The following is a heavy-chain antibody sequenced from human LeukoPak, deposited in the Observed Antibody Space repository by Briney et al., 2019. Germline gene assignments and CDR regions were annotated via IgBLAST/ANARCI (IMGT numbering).Heavy chain of an antibody. CDR2: INSDGTIT. CDR1: GFTFSSYY. D-gene: IGHD7-27*01. CDR3: TRVPQLGIADY. V-gene: IGHV3-74*01. Sequence: GGSLRLSCAASGFTFSSYYMHWVRQAPGKGLVWVSRINSDGTITNYADSVKGRFTISRDNAKNTLYLQMNSLRAEDTAVYYCTRVPQLGIADYWGQGTLVTVSS. J-gene: IGHJ4*02.